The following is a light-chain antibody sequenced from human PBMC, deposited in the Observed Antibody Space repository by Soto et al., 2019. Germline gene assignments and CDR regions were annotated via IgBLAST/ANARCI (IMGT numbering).Light chain of an antibody. Sequence: QSALTQPASVSGSPGQSITISCTGTSSDVGGYNYVSWYQQHPGKAPKLMIYEVSNRPSGVSNRFSGSKSSNTASLTISGLQAEDEADYYCSSYTSSSTFYVFGTGTKLTVL. CDR2: EVS. V-gene: IGLV2-14*01. CDR1: SSDVGGYNY. CDR3: SSYTSSSTFYV. J-gene: IGLJ1*01.